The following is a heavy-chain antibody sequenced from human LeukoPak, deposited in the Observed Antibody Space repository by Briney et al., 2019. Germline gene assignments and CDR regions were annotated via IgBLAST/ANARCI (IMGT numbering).Heavy chain of an antibody. Sequence: GGSLRLSCAASGFTFSSYGMHWVRQAPGKGLEWVAFIRYDGSNQYYADSVKGRFTISRDNSKNTLYLQMNSLRTEDTAVCYCAKGRGSGSYFGFDYWGQGTLVTVSS. D-gene: IGHD3-10*01. V-gene: IGHV3-30*02. CDR2: IRYDGSNQ. CDR3: AKGRGSGSYFGFDY. CDR1: GFTFSSYG. J-gene: IGHJ4*02.